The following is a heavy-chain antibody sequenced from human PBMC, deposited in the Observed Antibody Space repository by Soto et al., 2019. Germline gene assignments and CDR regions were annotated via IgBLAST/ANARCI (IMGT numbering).Heavy chain of an antibody. CDR3: ARGVSAGVDY. J-gene: IGHJ4*02. V-gene: IGHV3-23*01. D-gene: IGHD1-26*01. CDR1: GFTFSSYA. CDR2: ISGSGGST. Sequence: GGSLRLSCPASGFTFSSYAMSWVRQAPGKGLEWVSAISGSGGSTYYADSVKGRFTISRDNSKNTLYLQMNSLRAEDTAVYYCARGVSAGVDYWGQGTLVTVSS.